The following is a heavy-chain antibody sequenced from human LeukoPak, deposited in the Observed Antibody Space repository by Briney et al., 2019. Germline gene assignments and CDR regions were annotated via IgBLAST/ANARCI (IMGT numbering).Heavy chain of an antibody. Sequence: PSETLSLTCAVYGGSFSGYYWSWIRQPPGKGLEWIGEINHSGSTNYNPSLKSRVTISVDTSKNQFSLKLSSVTAADTAVYYCATRGDIVVVPAATNWLDPWGQGTLVTVSS. D-gene: IGHD2-2*01. J-gene: IGHJ5*02. CDR3: ATRGDIVVVPAATNWLDP. CDR1: GGSFSGYY. CDR2: INHSGST. V-gene: IGHV4-34*01.